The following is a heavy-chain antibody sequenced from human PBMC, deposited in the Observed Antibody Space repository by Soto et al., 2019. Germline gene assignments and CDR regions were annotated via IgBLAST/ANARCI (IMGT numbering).Heavy chain of an antibody. J-gene: IGHJ6*02. V-gene: IGHV3-30-3*01. CDR3: ARGADXEDIVVVVATTLYGMDV. CDR1: GFTFRSYA. Sequence: GGSLRISCAASGFTFRSYAMHWFRKAPGKGLEWVAVISYDGSNKYYADSVKGRFTISRDNSKNTLYLQMNSLRAEDTAVYYCARGADXEDIVVVVATTLYGMDVWGQGTTVSVSS. D-gene: IGHD2-15*01. CDR2: ISYDGSNK.